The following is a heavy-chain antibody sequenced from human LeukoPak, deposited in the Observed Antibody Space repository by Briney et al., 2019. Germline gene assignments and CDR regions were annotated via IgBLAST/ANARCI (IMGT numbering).Heavy chain of an antibody. CDR3: ADPFADAFDI. CDR1: GFTFSRYW. Sequence: TGGSLRLSCAASGFTFSRYWMHWVRQAPGKGLVWVSHISADGSTTTYADSVRGRFTISRDNAKNTLYLQMNSLRAEDTAIYYCADPFADAFDIWGQGTMVTVSS. D-gene: IGHD3-3*01. J-gene: IGHJ3*02. CDR2: ISADGSTT. V-gene: IGHV3-74*01.